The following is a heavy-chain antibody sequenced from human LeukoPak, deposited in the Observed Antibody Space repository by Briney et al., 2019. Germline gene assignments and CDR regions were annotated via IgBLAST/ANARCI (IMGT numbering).Heavy chain of an antibody. V-gene: IGHV3-48*03. CDR3: AELGITMIGGV. Sequence: GGSLRLSCAVSGFTFSSYGMNWVRQAPGKGLEWVSYISSSGSTIYYADSVKGRFTISRDNAKNSLYLQMNSLRAKDTAVYYCAELGITMIGGVWGKGTTVTISS. CDR2: ISSSGSTI. D-gene: IGHD3-10*02. J-gene: IGHJ6*04. CDR1: GFTFSSYG.